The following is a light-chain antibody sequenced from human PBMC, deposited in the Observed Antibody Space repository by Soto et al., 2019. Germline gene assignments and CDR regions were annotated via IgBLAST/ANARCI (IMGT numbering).Light chain of an antibody. J-gene: IGLJ3*02. CDR1: SSNIGAGYD. Sequence: QSVLTQPPSVSGAPGQRVTISCTGSSSNIGAGYDVHWYQQLPGTAPKLLIYGNSNRPSGVPDRFSGSKSGTSASLAITGLRAEDEADYYCQSYDSSLGGGVFGGGTKLPVL. CDR3: QSYDSSLGGGV. CDR2: GNS. V-gene: IGLV1-40*01.